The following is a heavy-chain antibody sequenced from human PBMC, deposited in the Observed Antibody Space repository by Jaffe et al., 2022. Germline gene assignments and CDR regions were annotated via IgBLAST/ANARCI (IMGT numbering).Heavy chain of an antibody. CDR3: ARDPGYYYGSGSYYNYFDY. J-gene: IGHJ4*02. CDR1: GGTFSSYA. Sequence: QVQLVQSGAEVKKPGSSVKVSCKASGGTFSSYAISWVRQAPGQGLEWMGGIIPIFGTANYAQKFQGRVTITTDESTSTAYMELSSLRSEDTAVYYCARDPGYYYGSGSYYNYFDYWGQGTLVTVSS. D-gene: IGHD3-10*01. CDR2: IIPIFGTA. V-gene: IGHV1-69*05.